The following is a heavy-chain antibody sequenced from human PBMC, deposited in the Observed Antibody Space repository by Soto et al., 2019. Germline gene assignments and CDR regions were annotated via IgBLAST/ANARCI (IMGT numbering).Heavy chain of an antibody. D-gene: IGHD1-1*01. CDR2: INPNSGGT. V-gene: IGHV1-2*02. J-gene: IGHJ4*02. CDR1: GFTFTGHY. Sequence: SMKVSCTASGFTFTGHYIHWVRQAPGQGLEWMGWINPNSGGTSYAQKFQGRVTMTRDTSITTAYMELSRLSSDDTAVYYCAKNGSFFRPSLGYFDYWGQGTLVTVSS. CDR3: AKNGSFFRPSLGYFDY.